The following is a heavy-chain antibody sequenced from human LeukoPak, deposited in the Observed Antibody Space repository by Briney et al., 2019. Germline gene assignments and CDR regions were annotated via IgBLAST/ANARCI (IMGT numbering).Heavy chain of an antibody. CDR2: INPSGGST. CDR1: GYTFTDYY. D-gene: IGHD3-22*01. V-gene: IGHV1-46*01. J-gene: IGHJ4*02. CDR3: ARAGGYYLGYFDL. Sequence: ASVKVSCKASGYTFTDYYIHWVRQAPGQGLEWMGVINPSGGSTTYAQKFQSRLTMTRDTSTSTVYMELSSLRSEDTATHFCARAGGYYLGYFDLWGQGTLVTVSS.